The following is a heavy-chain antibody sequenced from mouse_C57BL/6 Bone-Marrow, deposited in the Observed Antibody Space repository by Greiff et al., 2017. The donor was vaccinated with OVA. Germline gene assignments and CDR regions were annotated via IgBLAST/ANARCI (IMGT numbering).Heavy chain of an antibody. Sequence: VQLQQPGAELVKPGASVKLSCKASGYTFTSYWMHWVKQRPGLGLEWIGRIDPNSGGTKYNEKFKSKATLTVDKPSSTAYMQLSSLTSEDSAVYYCARSLITTVVAYYYAMDYWGQGTSVTVSS. CDR2: IDPNSGGT. D-gene: IGHD1-1*01. J-gene: IGHJ4*01. CDR1: GYTFTSYW. V-gene: IGHV1-72*01. CDR3: ARSLITTVVAYYYAMDY.